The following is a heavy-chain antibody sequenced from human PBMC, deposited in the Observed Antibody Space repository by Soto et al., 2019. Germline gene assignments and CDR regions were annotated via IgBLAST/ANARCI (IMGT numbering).Heavy chain of an antibody. CDR1: GGSISSYY. CDR2: IYYSGST. Sequence: SETLSLTCTVSGGSISSYYWSWIRQPPGKGLEWIGYIYYSGSTNYNPSLNSRVTISADTSKNQFSLNLSSVTAADTAVYYCARGDIAGHWFDPWGQGTLVTVSS. D-gene: IGHD2-15*01. CDR3: ARGDIAGHWFDP. V-gene: IGHV4-59*12. J-gene: IGHJ5*02.